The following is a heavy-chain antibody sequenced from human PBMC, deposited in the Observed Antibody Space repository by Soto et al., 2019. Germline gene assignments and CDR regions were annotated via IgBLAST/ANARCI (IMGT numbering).Heavy chain of an antibody. CDR1: GGSISSYY. CDR3: ARYYYGSGSYYFDY. D-gene: IGHD3-10*01. J-gene: IGHJ4*02. V-gene: IGHV4-59*08. Sequence: SETLSLTCTVSGGSISSYYWCWIRQPPGKGLEWIGYIYYSGSSNYNPSLKSRVTISVDTSKNQFSLKLSSVTAADTAVYYCARYYYGSGSYYFDYWGQGTLVTVSS. CDR2: IYYSGSS.